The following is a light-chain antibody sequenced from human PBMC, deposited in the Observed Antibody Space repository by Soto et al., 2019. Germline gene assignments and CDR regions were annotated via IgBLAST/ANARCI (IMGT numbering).Light chain of an antibody. Sequence: DIDITQSPSTLSASVGDRGTMSCRASQSISSWLAWYQQKPGKAPKLLLYNTASRATGIPDRFSGSGSGTDFTLTISRLEPEDFAVYYCQHYGSSQTFGQGTKVDIK. J-gene: IGKJ1*01. CDR2: NTA. V-gene: IGKV1-5*01. CDR3: QHYGSSQT. CDR1: QSISSW.